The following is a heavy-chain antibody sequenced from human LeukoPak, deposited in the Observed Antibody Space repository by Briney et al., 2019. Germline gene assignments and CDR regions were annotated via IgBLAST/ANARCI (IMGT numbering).Heavy chain of an antibody. J-gene: IGHJ3*02. CDR1: GGTFSSYA. D-gene: IGHD5-18*01. CDR3: ARVIQSVDTAMVYAFDI. CDR2: IIPIFGTA. V-gene: IGHV1-69*13. Sequence: SVKVSCKASGGTFSSYAISWVRQAPGQGLEWMGGIIPIFGTANYAQKFQGRVTITADESTSTAYMELSSLRSEDTAVYYCARVIQSVDTAMVYAFDIWGQGTMVTVSS.